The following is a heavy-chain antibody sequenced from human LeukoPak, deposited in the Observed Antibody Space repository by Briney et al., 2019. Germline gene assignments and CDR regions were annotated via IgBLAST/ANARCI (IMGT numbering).Heavy chain of an antibody. CDR1: GGSISSSSYY. Sequence: SETLSLTCTVSGGSISSSSYYWGWIRQPPGKGLEWIGSIYYSGSTNYNPSLKSRVTISVDTSKNQFSLKLSSVTAADTAVYYCARVTGSGWNDAFDIWGQGTMVTVSS. CDR3: ARVTGSGWNDAFDI. CDR2: IYYSGST. D-gene: IGHD6-19*01. J-gene: IGHJ3*02. V-gene: IGHV4-39*07.